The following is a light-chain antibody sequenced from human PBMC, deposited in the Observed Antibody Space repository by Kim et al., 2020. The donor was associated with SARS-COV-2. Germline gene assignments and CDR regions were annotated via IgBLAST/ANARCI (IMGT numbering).Light chain of an antibody. J-gene: IGLJ3*02. CDR3: SSYTSSSTRV. CDR2: DVS. V-gene: IGLV2-14*03. CDR1: SSDVGGYNY. Sequence: SALTQPASASGSPGQSITISCTGTSSDVGGYNYVSWYQQHPGKAPKLMIYDVSNRPSGVSNRFSGSKSGNTASLTISGLQAEDEADYYCSSYTSSSTRVFGGGTQLTVL.